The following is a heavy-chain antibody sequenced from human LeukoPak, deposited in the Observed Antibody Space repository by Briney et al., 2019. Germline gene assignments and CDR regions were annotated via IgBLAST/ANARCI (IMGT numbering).Heavy chain of an antibody. CDR2: FSGNRGRT. V-gene: IGHV3-23*01. CDR1: GFTFSTYA. D-gene: IGHD6-13*01. J-gene: IGHJ6*03. CDR3: AKDRAPGAHYYMDV. Sequence: GGSLRLSCAASGFTFSTYAMTWVRQAPGKGLEWVSSFSGNRGRTYYADSVKGRFTISRDDSKNTLYLQTNSLRAEDTALYYCAKDRAPGAHYYMDVWGIGTTVTVSS.